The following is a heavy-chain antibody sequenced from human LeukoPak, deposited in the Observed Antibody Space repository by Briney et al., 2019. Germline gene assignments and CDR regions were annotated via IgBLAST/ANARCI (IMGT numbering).Heavy chain of an antibody. CDR1: GFMFSTYG. CDR2: ISGSGGST. V-gene: IGHV3-23*01. J-gene: IGHJ4*02. D-gene: IGHD3-3*01. CDR3: ARERGRFLDSPLDY. Sequence: GGSLRLSCAASGFMFSTYGMSWVRQAPGKGLEWVSSISGSGGSTLYPDSVKGRFTISRDNAKNSLYLQMNSLRAEDTAVYYCARERGRFLDSPLDYWGQGTLVTVSS.